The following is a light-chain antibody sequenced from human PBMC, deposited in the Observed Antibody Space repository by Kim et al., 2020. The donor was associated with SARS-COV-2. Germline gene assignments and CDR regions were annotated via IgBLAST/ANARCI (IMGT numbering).Light chain of an antibody. V-gene: IGKV4-1*01. CDR3: QQYYDTPFS. J-gene: IGKJ2*03. CDR2: WAS. Sequence: RATINCKSSQSSLYSSNGKIYLAWYQQKPGQPPNLLIYWASTRESGVPDRFSGSGSGTDFTLTINNLQAEDVAVYYCQQYYDTPFSFGQGTKLEI. CDR1: QSSLYSSNGKIY.